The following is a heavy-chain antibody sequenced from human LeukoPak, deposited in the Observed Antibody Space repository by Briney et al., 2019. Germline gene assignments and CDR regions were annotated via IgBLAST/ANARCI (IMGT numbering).Heavy chain of an antibody. CDR2: IYYSGST. CDR1: GGSISCSSYY. V-gene: IGHV4-39*01. Sequence: PSETLSLTCTVSGGSISCSSYYWGWIRQPPGKGLEWIGSIYYSGSTYYNPSLKSRVTISVDTSKSQFSLKLSSVTAADTAVYYCARLTTTYYDFWSGYYTGWYFDLWGRGTLVTVSS. CDR3: ARLTTTYYDFWSGYYTGWYFDL. J-gene: IGHJ2*01. D-gene: IGHD3-3*01.